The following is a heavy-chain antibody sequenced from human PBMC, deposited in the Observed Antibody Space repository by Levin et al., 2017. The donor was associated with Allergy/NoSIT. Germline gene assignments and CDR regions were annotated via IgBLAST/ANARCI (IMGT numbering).Heavy chain of an antibody. V-gene: IGHV3-21*01. J-gene: IGHJ3*02. Sequence: LSLTCAASGITFSSYSMNWVRQAPGKGLEWVSSISSTSSHIYDTDSVRGRFTISRDNAKNSLYLQMNSLRAEDTAVYYCARENWSGAFDIWGQGTMVTVSS. CDR2: ISSTSSHI. CDR3: ARENWSGAFDI. D-gene: IGHD3-10*01. CDR1: GITFSSYS.